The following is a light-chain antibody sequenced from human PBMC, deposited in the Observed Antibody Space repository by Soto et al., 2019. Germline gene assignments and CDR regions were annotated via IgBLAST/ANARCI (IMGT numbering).Light chain of an antibody. J-gene: IGLJ2*01. Sequence: QAVVTQPHSVSGAPGQKVTISCTGSSSNIGAGYDVNWYQQFPGTAPKLLIYGDSNRPSGVPDRFSGSKSGTSASLAITGLQAEDEADFYCQSYDNSLTDSVVFGGGTKLTVL. CDR2: GDS. V-gene: IGLV1-40*01. CDR3: QSYDNSLTDSVV. CDR1: SSNIGAGYD.